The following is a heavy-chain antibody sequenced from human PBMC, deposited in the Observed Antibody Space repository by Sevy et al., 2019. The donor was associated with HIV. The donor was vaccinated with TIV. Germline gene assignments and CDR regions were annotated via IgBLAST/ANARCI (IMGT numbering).Heavy chain of an antibody. CDR1: GFTFSYYT. V-gene: IGHV3-21*03. D-gene: IGHD3-22*01. J-gene: IGHJ4*02. CDR2: ISSGSSYI. CDR3: ARSTDYYDNSGYDS. Sequence: GGSLRLSCAATGFTFSYYTMNWVRQAPGKGLEWVSSISSGSSYIFYADSMKGRFTVSRDNAKNSLFLQMNSLRDEDTALYYCARSTDYYDNSGYDSWGRGTLVTVSS.